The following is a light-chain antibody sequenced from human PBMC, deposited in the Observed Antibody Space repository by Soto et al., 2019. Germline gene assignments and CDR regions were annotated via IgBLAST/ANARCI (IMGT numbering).Light chain of an antibody. Sequence: EIVLTQYPGTLSLSPGERATLCCRTSQSVTTSYLAWYQQKPGQAPRLLIYGTSNRATGIPDRFSGSGSATDFTLTISRLEPEDFAVYYCHQYGDSPQTFGQGTKVDI. V-gene: IGKV3-20*01. CDR1: QSVTTSY. CDR2: GTS. CDR3: HQYGDSPQT. J-gene: IGKJ1*01.